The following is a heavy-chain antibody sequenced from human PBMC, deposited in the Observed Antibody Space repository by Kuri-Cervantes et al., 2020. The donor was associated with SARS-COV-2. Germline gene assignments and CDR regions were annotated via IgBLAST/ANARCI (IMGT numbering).Heavy chain of an antibody. V-gene: IGHV1-69*04. CDR1: GGTFSSYA. CDR2: IIPILGIA. J-gene: IGHJ4*02. CDR3: ARDTFPPAPYCGGDCYSLDY. D-gene: IGHD2-21*01. Sequence: SVKVSCKASGGTFSSYAISWVRQAPGQGLEWMRRIIPILGIANYAQKFQGRVTITADKSTSTAYMELSSLRSEDTAVYYCARDTFPPAPYCGGDCYSLDYWGQGTLVTVSS.